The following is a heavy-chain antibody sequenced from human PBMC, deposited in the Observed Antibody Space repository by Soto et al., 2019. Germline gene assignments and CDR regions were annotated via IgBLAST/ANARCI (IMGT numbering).Heavy chain of an antibody. V-gene: IGHV4-31*03. J-gene: IGHJ4*02. Sequence: SETRSLTCPVSGGSISSGGYHWSWIRQHQGKGLEWIGYIYYSGSTYYNPSLKSRVTISVDTSKNQFSLKLSSVTAADTAVYYCARWGNCSGGSCYSSTFDYWGQGTLVTVSS. CDR2: IYYSGST. CDR3: ARWGNCSGGSCYSSTFDY. CDR1: GGSISSGGYH. D-gene: IGHD2-15*01.